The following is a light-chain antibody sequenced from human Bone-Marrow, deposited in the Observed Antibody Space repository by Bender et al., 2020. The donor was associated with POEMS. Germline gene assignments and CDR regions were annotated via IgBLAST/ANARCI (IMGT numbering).Light chain of an antibody. CDR3: SSWDDSLSGWV. CDR2: GND. J-gene: IGLJ3*02. Sequence: QSGLTQPPSASAAPGQRVTISCTGSNSNIGAGYSVQWYQQSPGAAPKLLIFGNDKRPSGVPDRFSGSKSGTSASLAISDIQSEDEGDYYCSSWDDSLSGWVFGGGTKLTVL. CDR1: NSNIGAGYS. V-gene: IGLV1-50*01.